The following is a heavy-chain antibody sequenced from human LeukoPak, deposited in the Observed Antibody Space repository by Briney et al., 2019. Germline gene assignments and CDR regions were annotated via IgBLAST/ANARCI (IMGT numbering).Heavy chain of an antibody. J-gene: IGHJ6*03. CDR2: IYYSGST. Sequence: SETLSLTCTISGGSISNYYWSWIRQSPGKGLEWIGYIYYSGSTNYNPSLKSRVTISVDTSKNQFSLKLSSVTAADTAVYYCARDTGIAVAGTEYYYYYMDVWGKGTTVTVSS. CDR1: GGSISNYY. V-gene: IGHV4-59*01. CDR3: ARDTGIAVAGTEYYYYYMDV. D-gene: IGHD6-19*01.